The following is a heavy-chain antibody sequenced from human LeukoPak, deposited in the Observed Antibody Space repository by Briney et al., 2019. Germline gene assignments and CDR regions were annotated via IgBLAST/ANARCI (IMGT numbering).Heavy chain of an antibody. CDR2: IKQDASEK. Sequence: GGSLRLSCAASGFTFSNYWMSWVRQAPGKGLEWVANIKQDASEKYYVDSVKGRFTISRDNAKNSLYLQMNSLRAEDTAVYYCARDHGRYCSGGSCYFGGFFEYWGQGTLGTVSS. V-gene: IGHV3-7*03. CDR1: GFTFSNYW. J-gene: IGHJ4*02. D-gene: IGHD2-15*01. CDR3: ARDHGRYCSGGSCYFGGFFEY.